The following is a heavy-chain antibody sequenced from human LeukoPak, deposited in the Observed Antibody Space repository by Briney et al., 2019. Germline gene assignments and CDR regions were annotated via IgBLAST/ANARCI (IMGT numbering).Heavy chain of an antibody. D-gene: IGHD3-22*01. Sequence: GGSLRLSCTVSGFTLSSYEMTWFRQAPGKGLEWVSSIGYGGADSHYADSVKGRFTISRDNAKNSLYLQMNSLRAEDTAVYYCARDLYRIVVVSHYFDYWGQGTLVTVSS. CDR3: ARDLYRIVVVSHYFDY. CDR2: IGYGGADS. V-gene: IGHV3-21*01. J-gene: IGHJ4*02. CDR1: GFTLSSYE.